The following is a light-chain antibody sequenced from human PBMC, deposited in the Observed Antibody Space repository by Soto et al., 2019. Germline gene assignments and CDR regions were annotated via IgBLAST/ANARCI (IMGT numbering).Light chain of an antibody. CDR1: SSDVGGYDY. J-gene: IGLJ2*01. CDR3: SSYTDNRTLI. Sequence: QSALTQPASVSGSPGQSITISCTGTSSDVGGYDYVSWYQQYPGKAPKFMIYEVNNRPSGVSNRFSGSKSGNTASLTISGLRAEDEAVYYCSSYTDNRTLIFGGGTKLTVL. V-gene: IGLV2-14*01. CDR2: EVN.